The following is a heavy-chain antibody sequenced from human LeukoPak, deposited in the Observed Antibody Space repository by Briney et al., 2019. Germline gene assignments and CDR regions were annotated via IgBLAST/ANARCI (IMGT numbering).Heavy chain of an antibody. Sequence: SETLSLTCTVSGGSISSSSYYWGWIRQPPGKGLEWIGSIYYSGSTYYNPSLKSRVTISVDTSKNQFSLKLSSVTAADTAVYYCARDDNGYSYHYYYHMDVWGKGTTVTVSS. D-gene: IGHD5-18*01. CDR3: ARDDNGYSYHYYYHMDV. CDR2: IYYSGST. CDR1: GGSISSSSYY. V-gene: IGHV4-39*07. J-gene: IGHJ6*03.